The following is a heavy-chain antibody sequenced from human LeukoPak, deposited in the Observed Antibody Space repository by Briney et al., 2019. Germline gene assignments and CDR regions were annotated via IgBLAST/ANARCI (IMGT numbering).Heavy chain of an antibody. J-gene: IGHJ6*02. CDR2: ISSSGSTI. CDR3: ARGPIGTTGTTFFRDV. Sequence: PGGSLRLSCAASGFTFSSYSMNWVRQAPGKGLEWVSYISSSGSTIYYADSVKGRFTISRDNAKNSLYLQMNSLRAEDTAVYYCARGPIGTTGTTFFRDVWGQGTTVTVSS. CDR1: GFTFSSYS. D-gene: IGHD1-1*01. V-gene: IGHV3-48*04.